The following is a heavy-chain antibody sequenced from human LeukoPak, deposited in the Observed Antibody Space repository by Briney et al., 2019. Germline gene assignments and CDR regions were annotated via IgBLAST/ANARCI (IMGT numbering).Heavy chain of an antibody. CDR2: IYPGDSDT. D-gene: IGHD1-7*01. CDR3: ARHVRIPGTTLVANYYYYGMDV. CDR1: GYSFTSYW. Sequence: GESLKISCKGSGYSFTSYWIGWVRQMPGKGLEWMGIIYPGDSDTRYSPSFQGQVTISADKSISTAYLQWSSLKASDTAMYYCARHVRIPGTTLVANYYYYGMDVWGQGTTVTVSS. V-gene: IGHV5-51*01. J-gene: IGHJ6*02.